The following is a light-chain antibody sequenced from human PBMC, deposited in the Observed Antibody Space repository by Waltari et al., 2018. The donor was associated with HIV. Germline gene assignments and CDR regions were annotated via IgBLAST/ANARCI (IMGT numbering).Light chain of an antibody. CDR2: RSR. Sequence: YDLSQPLSVSVDLGQTARITCGGDKIGSKNVHWYQQKPGQAPVLVIYRSRNRPSGITDRISASKAGSMVTLIISRVQIEDEADYFCQVWDSRTVVFGGGTTLTVL. CDR3: QVWDSRTVV. V-gene: IGLV3-9*01. J-gene: IGLJ2*01. CDR1: KIGSKN.